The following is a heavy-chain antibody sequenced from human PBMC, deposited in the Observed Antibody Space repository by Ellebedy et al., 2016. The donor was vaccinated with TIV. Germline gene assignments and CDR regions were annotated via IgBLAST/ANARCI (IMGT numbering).Heavy chain of an antibody. J-gene: IGHJ5*02. V-gene: IGHV4-61*08. CDR1: GGSISSGGYS. D-gene: IGHD2-15*01. Sequence: ESLKISCAVSGGSISSGGYSWSWVRQPPGKGLEWIGYIYYSGSTNYNPSLKSRVTISVDTSKNQFSLKLSSVTAADTAVYYCARLNMGCSGGSCYRKGWFDPWGQGTLVTVSS. CDR3: ARLNMGCSGGSCYRKGWFDP. CDR2: IYYSGST.